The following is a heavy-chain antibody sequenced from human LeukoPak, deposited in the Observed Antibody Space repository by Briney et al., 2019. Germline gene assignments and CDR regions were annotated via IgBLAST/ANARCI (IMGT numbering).Heavy chain of an antibody. CDR1: GLTFRNYA. J-gene: IGHJ4*02. Sequence: GGSLRLSCAASGLTFRNYAINWVRQAPGKGLEWVSVISGSGGSTYYADSVKGRFTISRDNSKNTLYLQMNSLRAEATAVYHCAKDLTYGSGSYSYFDSWGQGTLVTVSS. CDR3: AKDLTYGSGSYSYFDS. V-gene: IGHV3-23*01. D-gene: IGHD3-10*01. CDR2: ISGSGGST.